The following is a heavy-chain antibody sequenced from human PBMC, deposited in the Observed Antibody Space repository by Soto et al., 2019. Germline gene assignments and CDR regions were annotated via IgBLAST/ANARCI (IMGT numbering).Heavy chain of an antibody. Sequence: EVQVLESGGGLVKPGGSRRLSCAASGLPFNNAWMNWVRQSPGKGLEWVGRIKSKSDGVTIDYAEPVKGRFTISRDDSKNTLFLQMTSLKTDDTAIYYCNTNLTMMVVGVEYWGQGTQVTVS. V-gene: IGHV3-15*07. CDR2: IKSKSDGVTI. CDR3: NTNLTMMVVGVEY. J-gene: IGHJ4*02. CDR1: GLPFNNAW. D-gene: IGHD3-22*01.